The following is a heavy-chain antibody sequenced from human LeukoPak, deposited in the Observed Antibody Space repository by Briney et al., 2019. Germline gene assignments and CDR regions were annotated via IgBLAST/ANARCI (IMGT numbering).Heavy chain of an antibody. CDR2: ISHDGFI. CDR1: GFTFSSYV. V-gene: IGHV3-74*01. D-gene: IGHD5-24*01. Sequence: GGSLRLSCATAGFTFSSYVMHWVRRTPGKGLVWVSRISHDGFISYADSVKGRFTISRDNAKNTLILQMNSLRAEDTAVYYCARDWVYKIDYWGRGTLVTVSS. J-gene: IGHJ4*02. CDR3: ARDWVYKIDY.